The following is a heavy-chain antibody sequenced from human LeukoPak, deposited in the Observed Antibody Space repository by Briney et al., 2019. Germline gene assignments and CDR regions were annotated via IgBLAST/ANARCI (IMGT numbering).Heavy chain of an antibody. J-gene: IGHJ2*01. V-gene: IGHV4-59*08. CDR2: IYYSGST. D-gene: IGHD6-19*01. Sequence: PSETLSLTCTVSGGSISSYYWSWIRRPPGKGLEWIGYIYYSGSTNYNPSLKSRVTISVDTSKNQFSLKLSSVTAADTAVYYCARMDSGWLIDLWGRGTLVTVSS. CDR1: GGSISSYY. CDR3: ARMDSGWLIDL.